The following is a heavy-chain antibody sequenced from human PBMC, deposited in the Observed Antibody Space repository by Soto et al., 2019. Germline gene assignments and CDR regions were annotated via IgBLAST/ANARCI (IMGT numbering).Heavy chain of an antibody. Sequence: QVQLVQSGPELKKPGASVKVSCNTSGYSFHNSGISWVRQAPGQGLEWMGWISVFNGYAHSAQKFQGRVIMTADTFTSTAYMELRGLRSDDTAMYYCSKNGTTWFASWGQGTPVTVSS. D-gene: IGHD1-1*01. J-gene: IGHJ5*01. CDR1: GYSFHNSG. CDR3: SKNGTTWFAS. V-gene: IGHV1-18*01. CDR2: ISVFNGYA.